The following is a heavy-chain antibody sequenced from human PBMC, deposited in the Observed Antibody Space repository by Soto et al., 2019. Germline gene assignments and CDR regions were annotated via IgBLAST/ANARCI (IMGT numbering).Heavy chain of an antibody. D-gene: IGHD5-12*01. V-gene: IGHV4-59*01. CDR2: VYFRRRT. CDR1: GASTIDYY. Sequence: SETLSLTSTFSGASTIDYYWTWIRQPPGQGLEWVGYVYFRRRTTYSPSLRSRAATSGGRSTSEFSMRLRTVTAEGTAVYYCAMSVYVRGDNYLFDYWGQGLLVPGS. J-gene: IGHJ4*02. CDR3: AMSVYVRGDNYLFDY.